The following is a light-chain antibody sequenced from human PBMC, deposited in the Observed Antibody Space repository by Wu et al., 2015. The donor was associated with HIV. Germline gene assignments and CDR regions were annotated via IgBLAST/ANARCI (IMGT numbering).Light chain of an antibody. Sequence: DIQMTQSPSSLSASVGDRVTITCRASQGISNFLAWYQQKPGKPPKVLIYAASTLQSGVPSRFSGSGSGTDFTLTISRLEPEDFAVYYCQQYGNSIRYSFGQGTKLEIK. CDR1: QGISNF. CDR2: AAS. CDR3: QQYGNSIRYS. V-gene: IGKV1-27*01. J-gene: IGKJ2*03.